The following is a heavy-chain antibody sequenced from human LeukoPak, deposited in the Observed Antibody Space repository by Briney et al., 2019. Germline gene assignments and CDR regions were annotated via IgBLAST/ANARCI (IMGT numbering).Heavy chain of an antibody. CDR2: INHSGST. J-gene: IGHJ4*02. V-gene: IGHV4-34*01. CDR1: GGSFSGYY. CDR3: ARGGFTRDFDY. Sequence: SETLSLTCAVYGGSFSGYYWSWIRQPPGKGLEWIGEINHSGSTNYNPSLKSRVTISVDTSKNQFSLKLSSVTAADTAVYYCARGGFTRDFDYWGQGTLVTVSS. D-gene: IGHD3-16*01.